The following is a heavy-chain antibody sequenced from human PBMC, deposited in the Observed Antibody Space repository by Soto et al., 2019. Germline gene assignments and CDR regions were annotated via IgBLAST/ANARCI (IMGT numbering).Heavy chain of an antibody. CDR1: GYTFTSYA. Sequence: QVQLVQSGAEEKKPGASVKVSCKASGYTFTSYAMHWVRXXPGXXLEWMGWINAGNGNTKYSQKFQGRVTITRDTXASTXYXEXXXLRSXXTAVYYCARSIVVVTALDYWGQGTLVTVSS. CDR2: INAGNGNT. J-gene: IGHJ4*02. V-gene: IGHV1-3*05. D-gene: IGHD2-21*02. CDR3: ARSIVVVTALDY.